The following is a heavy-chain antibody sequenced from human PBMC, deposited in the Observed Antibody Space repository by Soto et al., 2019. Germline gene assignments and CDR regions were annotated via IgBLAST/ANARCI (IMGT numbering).Heavy chain of an antibody. CDR1: GYSFTSYW. CDR3: AGAQTPTTWIKPNPNYYGMDV. J-gene: IGHJ6*01. CDR2: IDPSDSYT. V-gene: IGHV5-10-1*01. Sequence: GESLKISCKVSGYSFTSYWISWLRQMPGKVLEWMGRIDPSDSYTNYSPSFQGHVTISADKSISTAYLQWSSLKASDTAMYYCAGAQTPTTWIKPNPNYYGMDVWGQGTTVTVS. D-gene: IGHD5-18*01.